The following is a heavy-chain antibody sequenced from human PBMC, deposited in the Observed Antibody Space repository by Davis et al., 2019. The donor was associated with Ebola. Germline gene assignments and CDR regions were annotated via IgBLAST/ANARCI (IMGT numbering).Heavy chain of an antibody. D-gene: IGHD6-13*01. CDR1: GFTVSSNY. Sequence: GGSLRLSCAASGFTVSSNYMSWVRQAPGKGLEWASVIYSGGSTYYADSVKGRFTISRDNSKNTLYLQMNSLRAEDTAVYYCARRLFSRGRDYWGQGTLVTVSS. CDR3: ARRLFSRGRDY. J-gene: IGHJ4*02. V-gene: IGHV3-53*01. CDR2: IYSGGST.